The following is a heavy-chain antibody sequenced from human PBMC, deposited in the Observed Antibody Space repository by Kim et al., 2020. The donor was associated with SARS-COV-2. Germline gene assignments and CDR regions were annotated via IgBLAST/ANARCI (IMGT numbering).Heavy chain of an antibody. Sequence: GGSLRLSCAASGFTFSSYGMHWVRQAPGKGLEWVAVIWYDGSNKYYADSVKGRFTISRDNSKNTLYLQMNSLRAEDTAVYYCAREWGLKGEGAPYYYHYYMDVWGKGTPVTVSS. D-gene: IGHD3-16*01. CDR1: GFTFSSYG. CDR2: IWYDGSNK. J-gene: IGHJ6*03. CDR3: AREWGLKGEGAPYYYHYYMDV. V-gene: IGHV3-33*01.